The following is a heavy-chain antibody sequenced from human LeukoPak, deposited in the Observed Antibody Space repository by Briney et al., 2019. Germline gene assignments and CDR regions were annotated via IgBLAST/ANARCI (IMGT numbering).Heavy chain of an antibody. V-gene: IGHV3-30-3*01. CDR2: ISYDGSNK. D-gene: IGHD3-9*01. J-gene: IGHJ4*02. Sequence: GGSLRLSCAASGFTFSSYAMHWVRQAPGKGLEWVAVISYDGSNKYYADSVKGRFTISRDNAKNSLYLQMNSLRAEDTAVYYCARTKLRYFDWLLGKDYFDYWGQGTLVTVSS. CDR1: GFTFSSYA. CDR3: ARTKLRYFDWLLGKDYFDY.